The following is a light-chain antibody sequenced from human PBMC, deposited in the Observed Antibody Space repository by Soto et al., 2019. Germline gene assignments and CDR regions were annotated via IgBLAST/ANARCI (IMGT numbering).Light chain of an antibody. Sequence: QSALTQPASVSGSPGQSIPISCTGTSSDFGAYNYVSWYQQYPGKVPKLLIYNVSNRPSGVSNRFSGSKSGNTASLTISGLQAEDEADYFCTSYTSGSLYVFGTGTKLTVL. CDR3: TSYTSGSLYV. J-gene: IGLJ1*01. CDR1: SSDFGAYNY. V-gene: IGLV2-14*01. CDR2: NVS.